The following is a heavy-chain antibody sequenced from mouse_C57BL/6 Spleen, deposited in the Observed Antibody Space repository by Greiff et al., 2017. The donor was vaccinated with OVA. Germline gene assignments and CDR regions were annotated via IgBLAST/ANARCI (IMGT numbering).Heavy chain of an antibody. D-gene: IGHD3-3*01. CDR3: ARGDPSFSYFDY. J-gene: IGHJ2*01. V-gene: IGHV3-6*01. Sequence: EVKLMESGPGLVKPSQSLSLPCSVTGYSITSGYYWNWIRQFPGNKLEWMGYISYDGSNNYNPSLKNRISITRDTSKNQFFLKLNSVTTEDTATYYCARGDPSFSYFDYWGQGTTLTVSS. CDR1: GYSITSGYY. CDR2: ISYDGSN.